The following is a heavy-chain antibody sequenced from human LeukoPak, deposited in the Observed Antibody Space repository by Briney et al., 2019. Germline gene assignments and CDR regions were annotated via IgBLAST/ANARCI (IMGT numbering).Heavy chain of an antibody. J-gene: IGHJ6*03. V-gene: IGHV4-39*01. D-gene: IGHD3-16*01. CDR2: IFHSGNT. CDR1: GGSITDSY. Sequence: SETLSLTCTVSGGSITDSYWGWVRQSPGKGLEWIGTIFHSGNTHFNPSLKRRVTMSVDTSKNQFSLNLNSVTAADTAVYYCARPRTGPLYYRDIWGKGTKVTVSS. CDR3: ARPRTGPLYYRDI.